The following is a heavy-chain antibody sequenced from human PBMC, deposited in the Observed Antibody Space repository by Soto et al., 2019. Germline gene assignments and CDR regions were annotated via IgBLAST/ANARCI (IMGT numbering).Heavy chain of an antibody. CDR1: GGSISSGGYY. J-gene: IGHJ4*02. CDR2: INYSGNT. V-gene: IGHV4-31*03. CDR3: ARSTRVEAATGVKY. Sequence: TSETLSLTCSVSGGSISSGGYYWSWIRQHPGKGLEWIGYINYSGNTYYNPSLKSRVTIPVDTSKNQFSLKLSSVTAADTAVYYCARSTRVEAATGVKYWGQGTLVTVSS. D-gene: IGHD2-15*01.